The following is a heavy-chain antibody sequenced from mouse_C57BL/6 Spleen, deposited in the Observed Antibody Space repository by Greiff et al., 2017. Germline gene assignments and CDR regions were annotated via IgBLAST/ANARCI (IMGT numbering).Heavy chain of an antibody. CDR2: IDPSDSET. J-gene: IGHJ3*01. V-gene: IGHV1-52*01. CDR3: ALRDYGNWFAY. D-gene: IGHD2-1*01. Sequence: QVQLQQPGAELVRPGSSVKLSCKASGYTFTSYWMHWVKQRPIQGLEWIGNIDPSDSETHYNQKFKDKATLTVDKSSSTAYMKLSSLTSEDSAVYYCALRDYGNWFAYWGQGTLVTVSA. CDR1: GYTFTSYW.